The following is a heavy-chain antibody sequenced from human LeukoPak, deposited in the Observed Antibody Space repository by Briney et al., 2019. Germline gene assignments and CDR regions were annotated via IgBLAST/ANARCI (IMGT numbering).Heavy chain of an antibody. V-gene: IGHV5-10-1*01. CDR2: IDPSDSYT. Sequence: GESLQISCQGSGYSFTSYWISWVRQMPGKGLEWMGRIDPSDSYTNYSPSFQGHVTISADKSISTAYLQWSSLKASDTAMYYCAAYSSGWYVRYFDLWGRGTLVTVSS. D-gene: IGHD6-19*01. CDR1: GYSFTSYW. J-gene: IGHJ2*01. CDR3: AAYSSGWYVRYFDL.